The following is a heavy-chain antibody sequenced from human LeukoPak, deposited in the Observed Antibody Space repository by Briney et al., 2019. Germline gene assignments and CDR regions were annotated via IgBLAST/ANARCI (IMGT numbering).Heavy chain of an antibody. Sequence: SETLSLTCAVYGGSLSVYSWSWIRQYPGKGLEWIVEIKPSGITNYNPSVKSRVSILADTSKNQLLLNLNSATAADAAVYYCVRGFSGVVGDYWGQGTLVTVSS. CDR3: VRGFSGVVGDY. V-gene: IGHV4-34*01. CDR2: IKPSGIT. J-gene: IGHJ4*02. D-gene: IGHD3-10*01. CDR1: GGSLSVYS.